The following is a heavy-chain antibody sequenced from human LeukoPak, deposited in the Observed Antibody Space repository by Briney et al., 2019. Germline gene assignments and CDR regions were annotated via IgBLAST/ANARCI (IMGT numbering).Heavy chain of an antibody. CDR2: INPNSGGT. CDR1: GYTFTGYY. J-gene: IGHJ5*02. V-gene: IGHV1-2*06. CDR3: ARDLCGGDCYNIDP. Sequence: ASVKVSCKASGYTFTGYYMHWVRQAPGQGLVWMGRINPNSGGTNYAQKFQGRVTMTRDTSISTAYMELSRLRSDDTAVYYCARDLCGGDCYNIDPWGQGTLVTVSS. D-gene: IGHD2-21*01.